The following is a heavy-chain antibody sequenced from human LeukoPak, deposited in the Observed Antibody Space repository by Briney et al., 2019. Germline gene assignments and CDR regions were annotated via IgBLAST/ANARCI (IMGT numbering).Heavy chain of an antibody. CDR3: ARAVAFGPGSCPGD. CDR2: IIPIFGTA. D-gene: IGHD3-10*01. CDR1: GGTFSSYA. Sequence: SVKVSCKASGGTFSSYAISWVRQAPGQGLEWMGGIIPIFGTANYAQKFQGRVTITADKSTSTAYMELSSLRSEDTAVYYCARAVAFGPGSCPGDWGQGTLGTVSS. V-gene: IGHV1-69*06. J-gene: IGHJ4*01.